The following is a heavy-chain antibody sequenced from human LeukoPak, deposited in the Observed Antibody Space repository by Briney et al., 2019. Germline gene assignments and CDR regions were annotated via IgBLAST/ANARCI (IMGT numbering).Heavy chain of an antibody. CDR2: VWFDGSRE. CDR1: GFTFSDYG. CDR3: AKGGFWSGYPWSMDV. Sequence: GGSLRLSCAASGFTFSDYGMHWVRQAPGKGLEWVAVVWFDGSREYCADSVKGRFTTSRDNSKSTVFLQMNSLRAEDTAVYYCAKGGFWSGYPWSMDVWGQGTTVTVSS. V-gene: IGHV3-33*06. J-gene: IGHJ6*02. D-gene: IGHD3-3*01.